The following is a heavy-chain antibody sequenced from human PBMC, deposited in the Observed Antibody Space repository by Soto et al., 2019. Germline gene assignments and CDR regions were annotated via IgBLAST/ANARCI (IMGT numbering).Heavy chain of an antibody. CDR1: GYSFTSYW. CDR3: ARSKLYGSGSYYNVGYYYYGMDV. J-gene: IGHJ6*02. D-gene: IGHD3-10*01. V-gene: IGHV5-51*01. CDR2: TYPGDSDT. Sequence: GESLKISCKGSGYSFTSYWIGWVRQMPGKGLEWMGITYPGDSDTRYSPSFQGQVTISADKSISTAYLQWGSLKASDTAMYYCARSKLYGSGSYYNVGYYYYGMDVWGQGTTVTVSS.